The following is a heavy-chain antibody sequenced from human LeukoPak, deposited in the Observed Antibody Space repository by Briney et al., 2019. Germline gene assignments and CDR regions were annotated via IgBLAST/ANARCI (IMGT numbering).Heavy chain of an antibody. J-gene: IGHJ6*03. CDR3: ARARGYSYGTHPTPNYYMDV. CDR2: MNPNSGNT. CDR1: GYTFTSYD. V-gene: IGHV1-8*02. D-gene: IGHD5-18*01. Sequence: ASVKVSCKASGYTFTSYDINWVRQATGQGLEWMGWMNPNSGNTGYAQKFQGRVTMTRDTSISTAYMELSRLRSDDTAVYYCARARGYSYGTHPTPNYYMDVWGKGTTVTVSS.